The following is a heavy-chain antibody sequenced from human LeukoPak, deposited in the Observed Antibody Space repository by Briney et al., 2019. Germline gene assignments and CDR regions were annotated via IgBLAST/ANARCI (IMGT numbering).Heavy chain of an antibody. CDR3: ARGGYDYVWGSYRFDY. Sequence: PSETLSLTCTVSGGSISSYYWSWIRQPPGKGLEWIGYIYYSGSTNYNPSLKSRVTISVDTPKNQFSLKLSSVTAADTAVYYCARGGYDYVWGSYRFDYWGQGTLVTVSS. CDR1: GGSISSYY. D-gene: IGHD3-16*02. CDR2: IYYSGST. V-gene: IGHV4-59*01. J-gene: IGHJ4*02.